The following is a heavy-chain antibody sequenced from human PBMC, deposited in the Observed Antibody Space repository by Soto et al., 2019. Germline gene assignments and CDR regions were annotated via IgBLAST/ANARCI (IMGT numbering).Heavy chain of an antibody. J-gene: IGHJ4*02. CDR2: IRGSGTNL. D-gene: IGHD6-6*01. CDR1: GFTFSSYV. V-gene: IGHV3-23*01. CDR3: TKTYSSSRNPTFDY. Sequence: GGSLRLSCAASGFTFSSYVMNWVRQAPGKGLQWVSAIRGSGTNLLYADSVKGRFTLSRDNSRNTVYLQMDSLRAEDTAVYYCTKTYSSSRNPTFDYWGQGTLVTVSS.